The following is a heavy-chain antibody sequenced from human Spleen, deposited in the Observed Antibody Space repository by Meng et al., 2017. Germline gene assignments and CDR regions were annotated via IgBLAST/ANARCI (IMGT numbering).Heavy chain of an antibody. D-gene: IGHD5-24*01. Sequence: ASVKVSCKTSGYTFTSYGITWVRQAPGQGLEWMGWISAYNGNTKYSQKFQGRVTITRDTSASTAYMELSSLRSEDTAVYYCARTPFRRWLQLSYFDYWGQGTLVTVSS. V-gene: IGHV1-18*01. CDR2: ISAYNGNT. CDR1: GYTFTSYG. CDR3: ARTPFRRWLQLSYFDY. J-gene: IGHJ4*02.